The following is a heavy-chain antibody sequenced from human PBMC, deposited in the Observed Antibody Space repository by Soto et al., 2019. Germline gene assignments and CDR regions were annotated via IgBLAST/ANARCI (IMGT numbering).Heavy chain of an antibody. V-gene: IGHV3-74*01. CDR1: GFTFSSYW. CDR3: ARVTICGGDCYWAGFDY. J-gene: IGHJ4*02. CDR2: INSDGSST. Sequence: GGSLRLSCAASGFTFSSYWMHWVRQAPGKGLVWVSRINSDGSSTSFADSVKGRFTISRDNAKNSLYLQMNSLRAEDTAVYYCARVTICGGDCYWAGFDYWGQGTLVTVSS. D-gene: IGHD2-21*02.